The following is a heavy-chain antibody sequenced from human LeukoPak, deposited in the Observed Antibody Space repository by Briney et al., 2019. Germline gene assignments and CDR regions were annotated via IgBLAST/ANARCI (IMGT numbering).Heavy chain of an antibody. V-gene: IGHV1-3*03. CDR2: INAGNGNT. CDR1: GYTFTSYA. J-gene: IGHJ5*02. Sequence: GASVKVSCKASGYTFTSYAMHWVRQAPGQRLEWMGWINAGNGNTKYSQEFQGRVTITRDTSASTAYMELSSLRSEDMAVYYCARGGLIWFGELTPLGGFDPWGQGTLVTVSS. D-gene: IGHD3-10*01. CDR3: ARGGLIWFGELTPLGGFDP.